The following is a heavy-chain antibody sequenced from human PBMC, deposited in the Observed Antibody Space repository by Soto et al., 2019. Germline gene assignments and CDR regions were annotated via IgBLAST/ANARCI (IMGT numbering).Heavy chain of an antibody. Sequence: EVQLLDSGGGLVQPGGSLRLSCAASGFTFSNYAMSWVRQAPGKGLEWVSTISGNGGSTYYADSVKGRFTISRDNSKNVLFLQITSLRDDDSAVYYCAKRPASIITFDYWGQGTPVTVSS. D-gene: IGHD2-2*01. J-gene: IGHJ4*02. CDR2: ISGNGGST. CDR1: GFTFSNYA. V-gene: IGHV3-23*01. CDR3: AKRPASIITFDY.